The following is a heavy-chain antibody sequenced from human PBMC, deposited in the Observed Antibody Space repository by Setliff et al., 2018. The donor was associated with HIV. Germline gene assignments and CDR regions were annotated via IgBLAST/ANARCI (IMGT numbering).Heavy chain of an antibody. CDR3: ARGPLFGGDIIVVPPIDSGAY. Sequence: GGSLRLSCAASGFIFSEHYMSWIRQAPGKGLEWVSYISSGGTILHYADSVKGRFTISRDNAKNSLYLQMNSLRAEDTAVYYCARGPLFGGDIIVVPPIDSGAYWGQGTLVTVSS. D-gene: IGHD2-2*01. J-gene: IGHJ4*02. V-gene: IGHV3-11*01. CDR2: ISSGGTIL. CDR1: GFIFSEHY.